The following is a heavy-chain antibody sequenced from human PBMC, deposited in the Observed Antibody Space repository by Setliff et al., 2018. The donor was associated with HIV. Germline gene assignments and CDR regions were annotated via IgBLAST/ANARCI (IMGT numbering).Heavy chain of an antibody. CDR2: ISSSSSYT. V-gene: IGHV3-21*04. Sequence: PGGSLRLSCAASGFTFSSYSMNWVRQAPGKGLEWVSYISSSSSYTHYADSVKGRFTISRDNSKNTLSLQMNSLRAEDTAVYYCAKDYVENDYWGQGTLVTVSS. J-gene: IGHJ4*02. CDR1: GFTFSSYS. CDR3: AKDYVENDY. D-gene: IGHD3-16*01.